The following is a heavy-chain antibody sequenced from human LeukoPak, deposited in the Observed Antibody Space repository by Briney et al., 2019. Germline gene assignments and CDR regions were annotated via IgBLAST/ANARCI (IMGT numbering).Heavy chain of an antibody. CDR2: INHSGST. CDR3: ARAFTWMQLSLPSQHFDY. CDR1: GFTFSNAW. Sequence: GSLRLSCAASGFTFSNAWMSWVRQPPGKGLEWIGEINHSGSTNYNPSLKSRVTISVDTSKTQFSLKLSSVTAADTAVYYCARAFTWMQLSLPSQHFDYWGLGTLVTVSS. J-gene: IGHJ4*02. D-gene: IGHD1-1*01. V-gene: IGHV4-34*01.